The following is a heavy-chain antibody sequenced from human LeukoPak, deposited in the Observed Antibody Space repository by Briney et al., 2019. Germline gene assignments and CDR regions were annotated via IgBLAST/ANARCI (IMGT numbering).Heavy chain of an antibody. V-gene: IGHV4-39*07. CDR3: ARVPLEAMIVKY. D-gene: IGHD3-22*01. CDR2: IYYSGST. CDR1: GGSISSSSYY. Sequence: SETLSLTCTVSGGSISSSSYYWGWIRQPPGKGLEWIGSIYYSGSTYHNPSLKSRVTISVDTSKNQFSLKLSSVTAADTAVYYCARVPLEAMIVKYWGQGTLVTVSS. J-gene: IGHJ4*02.